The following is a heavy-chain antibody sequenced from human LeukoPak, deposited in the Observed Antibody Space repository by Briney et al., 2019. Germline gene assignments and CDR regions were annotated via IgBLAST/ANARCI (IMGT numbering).Heavy chain of an antibody. CDR2: IYYTGNT. CDR1: GGSISSGGYS. CDR3: ARVLAAAGNNWFDP. J-gene: IGHJ5*02. V-gene: IGHV4-30-4*07. D-gene: IGHD6-13*01. Sequence: SQTLSLTCTVSGGSISSGGYSWSWIRQPPGKGMEFIAYIYYTGNTYFNPSLKSRVTISVDTSKNQFSLKLTSVAAADTAVYYCARVLAAAGNNWFDPWGQGTLVTVSS.